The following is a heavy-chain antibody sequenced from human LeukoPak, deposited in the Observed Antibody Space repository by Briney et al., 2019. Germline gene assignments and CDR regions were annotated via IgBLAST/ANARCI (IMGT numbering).Heavy chain of an antibody. J-gene: IGHJ4*02. CDR1: GYYFASYW. CDR2: IYPGDSDT. CDR3: ARTYYYDSSGLIDS. D-gene: IGHD3-22*01. V-gene: IGHV5-51*01. Sequence: GESLQISSKGSGYYFASYWIAWVRQMPGTGLEWMGIIYPGDSDTRYSPSFQGQVTISADKSISTAYLQWSSLKASDTAMYYCARTYYYDSSGLIDSWGQGALVTVSS.